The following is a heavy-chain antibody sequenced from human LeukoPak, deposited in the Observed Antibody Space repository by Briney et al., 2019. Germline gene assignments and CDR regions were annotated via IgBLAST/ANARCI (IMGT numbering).Heavy chain of an antibody. CDR1: GFNLSSYA. D-gene: IGHD3-9*01. CDR3: ARGPVLRYFDWSTRIWFDP. V-gene: IGHV3-30*04. Sequence: GGGLRLSFAASGFNLSSYAMHRVRQAPGKGLGWGGGISYDGSNKYYADSVKGRFTISRDNAKNSLYLQMNSLRAEDTAVYYCARGPVLRYFDWSTRIWFDPWGQGTLVTVSS. CDR2: ISYDGSNK. J-gene: IGHJ5*02.